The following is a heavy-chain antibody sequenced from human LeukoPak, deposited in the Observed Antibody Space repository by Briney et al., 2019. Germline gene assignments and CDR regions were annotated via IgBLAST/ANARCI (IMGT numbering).Heavy chain of an antibody. Sequence: ASVKVSCKASGYTFGNYGISWVRQATGRGLEWMGWISGQTGKTKQAQKFQGRITLTTDSATNTAYMELRSLTSDGTAVYYCARDLAFPGSYGSAEFYFDFWGQGALVTVSS. D-gene: IGHD1-26*01. J-gene: IGHJ4*02. V-gene: IGHV1-18*01. CDR3: ARDLAFPGSYGSAEFYFDF. CDR1: GYTFGNYG. CDR2: ISGQTGKT.